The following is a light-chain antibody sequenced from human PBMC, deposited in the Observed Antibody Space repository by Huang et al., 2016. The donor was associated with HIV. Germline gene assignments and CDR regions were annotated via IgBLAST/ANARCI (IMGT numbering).Light chain of an antibody. CDR1: QSLLHSNGYNY. V-gene: IGKV2-28*01. Sequence: LSLPVTPGEPASISCRSSQSLLHSNGYNYLDWYLQKPGQSPQLLIYLGSNRASGVPDRFSGSGSGTDFTLKISRVEAEDVGVYYCMQALQTPVTFGPGTKVDIK. CDR2: LGS. J-gene: IGKJ3*01. CDR3: MQALQTPVT.